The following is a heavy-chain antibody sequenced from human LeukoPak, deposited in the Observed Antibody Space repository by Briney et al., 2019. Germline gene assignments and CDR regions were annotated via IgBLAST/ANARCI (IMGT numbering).Heavy chain of an antibody. V-gene: IGHV3-23*01. J-gene: IGHJ4*02. CDR1: GFTFSSYA. CDR2: ISEGGGST. D-gene: IGHD3-16*01. CDR3: AKSRLGSPYDY. Sequence: PGGSLRLSCAASGFTFSSYAVSWVRQAPGKGLEWVSGISEGGGSTFYADSVRGRFTISRDNSKNTLYLQMNSLRAEDTAVYYCAKSRLGSPYDYWGQGTLVTVSS.